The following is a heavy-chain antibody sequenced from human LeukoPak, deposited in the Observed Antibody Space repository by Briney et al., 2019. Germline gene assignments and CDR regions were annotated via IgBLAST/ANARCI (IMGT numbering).Heavy chain of an antibody. V-gene: IGHV1-69*05. CDR2: IIPIFGTA. J-gene: IGHJ5*02. D-gene: IGHD3-3*01. CDR3: ARVQLTSPSYYDFWSGYSRWFDP. CDR1: GGTFSSYA. Sequence: EASVKVSCKASGGTFSSYAISWVRQAPGQGLEWMGGIIPIFGTANYAQKFQGRVTITTDESTSTAYMELSSLRSEDTAVYYCARVQLTSPSYYDFWSGYSRWFDPWGQGTLVTVSS.